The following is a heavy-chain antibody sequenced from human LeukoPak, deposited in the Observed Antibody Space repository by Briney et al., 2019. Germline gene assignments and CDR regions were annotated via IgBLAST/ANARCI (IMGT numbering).Heavy chain of an antibody. CDR1: GGSISSYY. D-gene: IGHD2-2*01. J-gene: IGHJ6*02. CDR2: IYYSGST. Sequence: SETLSLTCTVSGGSISSYYWSWIRQPPGKGLEWIGYIYYSGSTNYNPSLKSRVTISVDTSKNQFSLKLSSVTAADTAVYYCARDRSTSFTEGMDVWGQGTTVTVSS. CDR3: ARDRSTSFTEGMDV. V-gene: IGHV4-59*01.